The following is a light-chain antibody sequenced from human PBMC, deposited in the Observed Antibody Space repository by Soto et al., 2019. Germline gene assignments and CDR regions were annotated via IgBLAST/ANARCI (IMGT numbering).Light chain of an antibody. CDR3: RTWDSSLRVV. V-gene: IGLV1-51*02. Sequence: QSVLTQPPSVSAAPGQKVTISCSGSSSNIGNNYVSWYQQLPGTAPKLLIYENNKRPSGIPDRFSGSKSGTSATLGITGLQTGDEADYYCRTWDSSLRVVFGGGTKLTVL. J-gene: IGLJ2*01. CDR1: SSNIGNNY. CDR2: ENN.